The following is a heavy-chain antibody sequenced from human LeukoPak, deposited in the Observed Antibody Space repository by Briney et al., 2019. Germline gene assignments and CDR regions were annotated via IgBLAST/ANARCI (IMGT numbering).Heavy chain of an antibody. CDR2: IYYSGST. Sequence: SETLSLTCTVSGGSISSYYWSWIRQPPGKGLEWIGYIYYSGSTNYNPSLKSRVTISVDTSKNQFSLKLSSVTAADTAVYYCARGDSNWNDVPDAFDIWGQGTMVTVSS. J-gene: IGHJ3*02. CDR3: ARGDSNWNDVPDAFDI. D-gene: IGHD1-1*01. V-gene: IGHV4-59*08. CDR1: GGSISSYY.